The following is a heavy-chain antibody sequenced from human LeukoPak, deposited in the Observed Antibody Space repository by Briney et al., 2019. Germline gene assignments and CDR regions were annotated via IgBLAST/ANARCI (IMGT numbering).Heavy chain of an antibody. D-gene: IGHD2-2*01. CDR1: GYTFTGYY. Sequence: GASVKVSCKASGYTFTGYYMHWVRQAPGQGLEWMGIINPSGGSTSYAQKFQGRVTMTRDTSTTTVYMELSSLISEDTAVYYCARAVSVDQLLFGIDYWGQGTLVTVSS. CDR3: ARAVSVDQLLFGIDY. J-gene: IGHJ4*02. V-gene: IGHV1-46*01. CDR2: INPSGGST.